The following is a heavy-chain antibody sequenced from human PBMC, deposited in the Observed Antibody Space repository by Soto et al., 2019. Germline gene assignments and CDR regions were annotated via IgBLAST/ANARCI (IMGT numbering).Heavy chain of an antibody. J-gene: IGHJ5*02. Sequence: EVQLVESGGGLVQPGESLRLSCEASGFTFGDYWMTWVRQAPGKGLEWVASINQDGSEKYYVDSVKGRFTISRDNAKKSLYLQTHSLTIEDTAIYYCARRGWYSDSWGQGTLVTAAS. CDR2: INQDGSEK. V-gene: IGHV3-7*01. CDR3: ARRGWYSDS. CDR1: GFTFGDYW. D-gene: IGHD6-19*01.